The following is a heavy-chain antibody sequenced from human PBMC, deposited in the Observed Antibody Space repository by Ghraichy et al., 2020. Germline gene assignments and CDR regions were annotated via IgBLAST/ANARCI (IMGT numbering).Heavy chain of an antibody. CDR1: GGSISSYY. CDR3: ARAKSYYDSSGYYHWTIDY. CDR2: IYYSGST. J-gene: IGHJ4*02. D-gene: IGHD3-22*01. V-gene: IGHV4-59*01. Sequence: SQTLSLTCTVSGGSISSYYWSWIRQPPGKGLEWIGYIYYSGSTNYNPSLKSRVTISVDTSKNQFSLKLSSVTAADTAVYYCARAKSYYDSSGYYHWTIDYWGQGTLVTVSS.